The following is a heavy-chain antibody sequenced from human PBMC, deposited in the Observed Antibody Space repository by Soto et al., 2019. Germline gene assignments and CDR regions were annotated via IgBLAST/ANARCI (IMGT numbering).Heavy chain of an antibody. V-gene: IGHV3-74*01. CDR3: VGKGVGDPDY. CDR1: GFTFSTYW. D-gene: IGHD1-26*01. J-gene: IGHJ4*02. Sequence: GGSLRRSCAVSGFTFSTYWMHWVRQAPGKGLVWVSRINNDGSTTNYADSVKGRFTISRDSAKNTLYLQMDSLRAEDTAVSYCVGKGVGDPDYWGQGTLVTASS. CDR2: INNDGSTT.